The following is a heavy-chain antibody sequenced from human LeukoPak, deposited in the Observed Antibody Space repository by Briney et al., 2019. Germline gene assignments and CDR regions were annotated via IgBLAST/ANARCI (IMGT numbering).Heavy chain of an antibody. V-gene: IGHV3-33*08. CDR3: ARGPYYYDSSGMDV. CDR2: IWYDGSNK. CDR1: GFTFSSYA. Sequence: GGSLRLSCAASGFTFSSYAMHWVRQAPGKGLEWVAVIWYDGSNKYYADSVKGRFTISRDNSKNTLYLQMNSLRAEDTAVYYCARGPYYYDSSGMDVWGQGTTVTVSS. J-gene: IGHJ6*02. D-gene: IGHD3-22*01.